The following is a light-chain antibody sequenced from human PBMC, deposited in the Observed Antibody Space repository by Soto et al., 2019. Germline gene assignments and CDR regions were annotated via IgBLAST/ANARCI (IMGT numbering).Light chain of an antibody. CDR2: DAS. V-gene: IGKV1-5*01. CDR1: QNIGRF. CDR3: QQYNSYWP. Sequence: CTSVVDPVTNKIRASQNIGRFLNWHQQKPGKAPKLLIYDASRLESGVPSWFSGSGSGTEFTLTISSLQPDDFATYYCQQYNSYWPFG. J-gene: IGKJ2*01.